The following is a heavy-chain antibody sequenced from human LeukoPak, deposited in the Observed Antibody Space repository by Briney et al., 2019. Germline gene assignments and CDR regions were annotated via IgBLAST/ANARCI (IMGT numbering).Heavy chain of an antibody. Sequence: SETLSLTCTVSGGSIGSYYWSWIRQPPGKGLEWIGYIYYSGSTNYNPSLKSRVTISVDTSKNQFSLKLSSVTAADTAVYYCASTNFVSGSFRYWGQGTLVTVSS. CDR3: ASTNFVSGSFRY. V-gene: IGHV4-59*01. CDR1: GGSIGSYY. CDR2: IYYSGST. J-gene: IGHJ4*02. D-gene: IGHD3-16*02.